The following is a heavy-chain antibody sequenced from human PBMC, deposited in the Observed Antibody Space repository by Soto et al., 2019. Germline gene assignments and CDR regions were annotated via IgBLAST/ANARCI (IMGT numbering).Heavy chain of an antibody. Sequence: EVLLVESGGGLVQPGGSLRLSCAASEFPISSNYMSWVRQAPGKGLEWVSAIYSDTSTYYADSVKGRFTISRGESKRTLYLQMDSLRPEDTAVYYCARISSTWFTVFDSWGQGTLVTVSS. V-gene: IGHV3-53*01. CDR2: IYSDTST. CDR1: EFPISSNY. CDR3: ARISSTWFTVFDS. D-gene: IGHD6-13*01. J-gene: IGHJ4*02.